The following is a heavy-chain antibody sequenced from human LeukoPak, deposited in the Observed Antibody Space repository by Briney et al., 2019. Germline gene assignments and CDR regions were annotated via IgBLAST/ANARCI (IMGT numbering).Heavy chain of an antibody. CDR2: IQTSGTT. CDR1: GDSISGRYY. Sequence: SQTLSLTCTVSGDSISGRYYWSWVRQTAEKGLEIIGRIQTSGTTNYNPSLKSRVTISVDTSKNQFSLRLSSVTAADTAVYFCARVYYGRTYDYWYFDLWGRGTLVTVSS. V-gene: IGHV4-61*02. CDR3: ARVYYGRTYDYWYFDL. D-gene: IGHD3-10*01. J-gene: IGHJ2*01.